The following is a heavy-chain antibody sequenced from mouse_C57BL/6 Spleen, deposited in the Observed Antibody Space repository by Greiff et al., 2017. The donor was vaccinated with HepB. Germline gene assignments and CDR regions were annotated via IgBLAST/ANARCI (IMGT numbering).Heavy chain of an antibody. CDR3: ASLDGNYAWFAY. D-gene: IGHD2-1*01. CDR2: IYPGSGNT. Sequence: QVQLQQSGPELVKPGASVKISCKASGYSFTSYYIHWVKQRPGQGLDWIGWIYPGSGNTKYNEKFKGKATLTADTSSSTAYMQLSSLTSEDSAVYYCASLDGNYAWFAYWGQGTLVTVSA. V-gene: IGHV1-66*01. J-gene: IGHJ3*01. CDR1: GYSFTSYY.